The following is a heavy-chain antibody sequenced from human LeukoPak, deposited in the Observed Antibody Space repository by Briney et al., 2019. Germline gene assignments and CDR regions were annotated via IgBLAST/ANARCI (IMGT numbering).Heavy chain of an antibody. J-gene: IGHJ6*02. CDR2: IIPVLNIT. CDR1: GGTFSTSA. Sequence: GALVKVSCKTSGGTFSTSAITWVRQAPGQGLEWMGRIIPVLNITTYAQRFQGRVTITADTSTSTVYMELSSLRSEETAVYYCARDQGLTAPPPYGLDVWGQGTTVIVSS. CDR3: ARDQGLTAPPPYGLDV. D-gene: IGHD5-18*01. V-gene: IGHV1-69*04.